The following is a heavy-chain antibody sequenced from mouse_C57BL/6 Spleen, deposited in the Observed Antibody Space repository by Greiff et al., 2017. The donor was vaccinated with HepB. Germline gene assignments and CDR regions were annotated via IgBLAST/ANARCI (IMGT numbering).Heavy chain of an antibody. D-gene: IGHD1-1*02. J-gene: IGHJ4*01. CDR3: ARRYYLDY. Sequence: DVQLVESGPGLVKPSQSLSLTCSVTGYSITSGYYWNWIRQFPGNKLEWMGYISYDGSNNYNPSLKNRISITRDTSKNQFFLKLNSVTTEDTATYYCARRYYLDYWGQGTSVTVSS. CDR2: ISYDGSN. CDR1: GYSITSGYY. V-gene: IGHV3-6*01.